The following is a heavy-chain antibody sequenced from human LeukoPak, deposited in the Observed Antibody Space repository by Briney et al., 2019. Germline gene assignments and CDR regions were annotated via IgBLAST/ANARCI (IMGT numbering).Heavy chain of an antibody. CDR1: GYSISSGYY. Sequence: ASETLSLTCTVSGYSISSGYYWGWIRQPPGKGLEWIGSIYHSGSTYYNPSLKSRVTISVDTSKNQFSLKLSSVTAADTAVYYCARSTGGYSSSWRNYYYYYYMDVWGKGTTVTVSS. J-gene: IGHJ6*03. CDR2: IYHSGST. V-gene: IGHV4-38-2*02. D-gene: IGHD6-13*01. CDR3: ARSTGGYSSSWRNYYYYYYMDV.